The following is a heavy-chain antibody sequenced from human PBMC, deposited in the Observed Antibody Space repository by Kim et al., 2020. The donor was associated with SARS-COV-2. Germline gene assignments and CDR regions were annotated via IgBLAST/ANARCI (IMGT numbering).Heavy chain of an antibody. Sequence: ASVKVSCKTSGYIFNIFSLNWVRQAPGQGLEWMGWINTNTGNPAYAQGFTGRFVFSLDTTVTTAYLQISNVKAEDTAVYYCARSPGPLWLGCDSWGQGTLVTVSP. D-gene: IGHD3-22*01. V-gene: IGHV7-4-1*02. J-gene: IGHJ4*02. CDR2: INTNTGNP. CDR3: ARSPGPLWLGCDS. CDR1: GYIFNIFS.